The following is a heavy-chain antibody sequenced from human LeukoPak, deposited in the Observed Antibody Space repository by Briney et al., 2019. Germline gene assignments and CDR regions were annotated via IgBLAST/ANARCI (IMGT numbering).Heavy chain of an antibody. CDR3: ARDRVAAAGGYYFDY. CDR1: GYTFTSYG. Sequence: ASVKVSCKASGYTFTSYGISWVRQAPGQGLEWMGWISAYNGNTNYAQKLQGRVTMTTDTSTSTAYMELRSLRSDDTAVYYCARDRVAAAGGYYFDYWGQGTLVTVSS. D-gene: IGHD6-13*01. CDR2: ISAYNGNT. V-gene: IGHV1-18*01. J-gene: IGHJ4*02.